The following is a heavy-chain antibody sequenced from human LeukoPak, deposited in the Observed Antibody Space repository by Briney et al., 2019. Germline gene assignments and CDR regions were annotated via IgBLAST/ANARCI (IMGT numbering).Heavy chain of an antibody. Sequence: PGGSLRLSCAVSGFTVSSSYMSWVRQAPGKGLEWVSAISGSGGSTYYADSVKGRFTISRDNSKNTLYLQMNSLRAEDTAVYYCAKHSSGWYGDYWGQGTLVTVSS. CDR1: GFTVSSSY. D-gene: IGHD6-19*01. CDR3: AKHSSGWYGDY. V-gene: IGHV3-23*01. CDR2: ISGSGGST. J-gene: IGHJ4*02.